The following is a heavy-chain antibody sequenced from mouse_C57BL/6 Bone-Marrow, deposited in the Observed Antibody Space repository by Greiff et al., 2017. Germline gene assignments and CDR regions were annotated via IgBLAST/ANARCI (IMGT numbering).Heavy chain of an antibody. CDR3: ARWGGSSSY. CDR2: IDPSDSYT. J-gene: IGHJ4*01. D-gene: IGHD1-1*01. Sequence: QVQLKQPGAELVKPGASVKLSCKASGYTFTSYWMQWVKQRPGQGLEWIGEIDPSDSYTNYNQKFKGKATLTVDTSSSTAYMQLSSLTSEDSAVYYCARWGGSSSYWGQGTSVTVSS. CDR1: GYTFTSYW. V-gene: IGHV1-50*01.